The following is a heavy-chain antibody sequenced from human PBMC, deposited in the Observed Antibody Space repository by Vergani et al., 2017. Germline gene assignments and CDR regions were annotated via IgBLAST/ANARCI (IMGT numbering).Heavy chain of an antibody. D-gene: IGHD1-26*01. CDR2: ISWNSGSI. J-gene: IGHJ4*02. V-gene: IGHV3-9*01. CDR1: GFTFDDYA. CDR3: AKDLKLGGALIYIFDY. Sequence: EVQLVESGGGVVQPGRSLRLSCAASGFTFDDYAMHWVRQAPGKGLEWVSGISWNSGSIGYADSVKGRFTISRDNAKNSLYLQMNSLRAEDTALYYCAKDLKLGGALIYIFDYWGQGTLVTVSS.